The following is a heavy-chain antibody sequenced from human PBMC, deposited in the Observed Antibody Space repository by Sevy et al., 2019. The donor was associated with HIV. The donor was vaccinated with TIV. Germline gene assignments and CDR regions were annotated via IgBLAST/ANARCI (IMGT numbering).Heavy chain of an antibody. CDR2: IGYDGNNK. Sequence: GESLKISCAASGLTPSTYGIHWVRQAPGKGREWVAVIGYDGNNKFYADSVKGRFTISRDDSKNTVFLQMDSLRAEDTAVYYCARDPRIYGDYLLAYFDYWGQGTLVTVSS. V-gene: IGHV3-33*01. CDR3: ARDPRIYGDYLLAYFDY. CDR1: GLTPSTYG. D-gene: IGHD4-17*01. J-gene: IGHJ4*02.